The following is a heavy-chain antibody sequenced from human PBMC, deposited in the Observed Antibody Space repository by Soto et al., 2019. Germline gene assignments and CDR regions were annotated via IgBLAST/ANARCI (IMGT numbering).Heavy chain of an antibody. CDR3: TTDSYITSIIVRFDY. Sequence: EVHLVESGGGLVKPGGSLRLSCAASGFTFSNAWINWVRQAPGKGLEWVGRVKSKNDGGTTDFAAPVKGRLAISRDDSKNMVYLEMNSLQTEDTAIYYCTTDSYITSIIVRFDYWGHGTLVTVSS. D-gene: IGHD3-22*01. V-gene: IGHV3-15*07. CDR2: VKSKNDGGTT. J-gene: IGHJ4*01. CDR1: GFTFSNAW.